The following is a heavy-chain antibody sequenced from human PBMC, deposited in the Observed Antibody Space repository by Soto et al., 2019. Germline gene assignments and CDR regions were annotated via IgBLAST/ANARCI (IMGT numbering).Heavy chain of an antibody. Sequence: QVQLQESGPGLVKPSETLSLTCTVSGGSVSSGSYYWSWIRQPPGKGLEWFGYIYYSGSTNYNPSLKSRVTISVDTSKNQFSLKLSSVTAADTAVYYCARVGVYDFPYGMDVWGQGTTVTVSS. J-gene: IGHJ6*02. D-gene: IGHD3-3*01. CDR3: ARVGVYDFPYGMDV. V-gene: IGHV4-61*01. CDR1: GGSVSSGSYY. CDR2: IYYSGST.